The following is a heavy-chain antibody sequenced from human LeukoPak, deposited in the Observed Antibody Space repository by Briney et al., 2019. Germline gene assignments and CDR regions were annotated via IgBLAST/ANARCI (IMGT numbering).Heavy chain of an antibody. D-gene: IGHD6-13*01. CDR1: GFTFTSYS. Sequence: GGSLSLSCAASGFTFTSYSMNWVRPAPGKGLEWVSYISSSSSTIYYADSVKGRFTISRDNAKNSLYLQMNSLRDEDTAVYYCARDRESSWYHTEYFQHWGQGTLVTVSS. CDR3: ARDRESSWYHTEYFQH. V-gene: IGHV3-48*02. J-gene: IGHJ1*01. CDR2: ISSSSSTI.